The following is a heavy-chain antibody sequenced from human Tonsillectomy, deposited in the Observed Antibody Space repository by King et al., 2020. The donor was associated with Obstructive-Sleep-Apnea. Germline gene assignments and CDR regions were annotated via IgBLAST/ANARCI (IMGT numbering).Heavy chain of an antibody. CDR2: IHYDGSDK. CDR1: GFTFTSYG. CDR3: AKAGDIVVIPDAMMDPYYYCGMDV. D-gene: IGHD2-2*01. Sequence: QVQLVESGGGVVQPGRSLRLSCAASGFTFTSYGMHWVRQAPGKGLEWVAFIHYDGSDKYYADSVKGRFTISRDNSKNTLYLQMNSLRAEDTAVYYCAKAGDIVVIPDAMMDPYYYCGMDVWGQGTTVTVSS. V-gene: IGHV3-30*02. J-gene: IGHJ6*02.